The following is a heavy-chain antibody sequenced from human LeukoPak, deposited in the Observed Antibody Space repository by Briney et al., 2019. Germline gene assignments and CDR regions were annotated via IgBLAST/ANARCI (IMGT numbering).Heavy chain of an antibody. CDR3: ARERGVRGVITPLCY. CDR1: GYTFTGYY. V-gene: IGHV1-2*06. CDR2: INPNSGGT. Sequence: ASVKVSCKASGYTFTGYYMHWVRQALGQGLEWMGRINPNSGGTNYAQKFQGRVTMTRDTSISTAYMELSRLRSDDTAVYYCARERGVRGVITPLCYWGQGTLVTVSS. D-gene: IGHD3-10*01. J-gene: IGHJ4*02.